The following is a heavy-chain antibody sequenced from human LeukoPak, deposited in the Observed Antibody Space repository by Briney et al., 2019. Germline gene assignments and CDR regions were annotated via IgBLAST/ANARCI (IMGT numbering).Heavy chain of an antibody. J-gene: IGHJ4*02. CDR2: ISSSGSTI. CDR1: GFTFGSYE. CDR3: ARQSSLVRGAGLGD. Sequence: SGGSLRLSCAASGFTFGSYEMNWVRQAPGKGLEWVSYISSSGSTIYYADSVKGRFTISRDNAKNSLYLQMNSLRAEDTAVYYCARQSSLVRGAGLGDWGQGTLVTVSS. D-gene: IGHD3-10*01. V-gene: IGHV3-48*03.